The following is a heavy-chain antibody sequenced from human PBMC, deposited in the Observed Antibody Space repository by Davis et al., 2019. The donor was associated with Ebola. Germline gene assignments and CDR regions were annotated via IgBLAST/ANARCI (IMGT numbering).Heavy chain of an antibody. Sequence: PGGSLRLSCAASGFTFSSYSMNWVRQAPGKGLEWVSYISSSSSTIYYADSVKGRFTISRDNAKNSLYLQMNSLRAEDTAVYYCASTPPDFWSEGGMDVWGKGTTVTVSS. V-gene: IGHV3-48*01. CDR3: ASTPPDFWSEGGMDV. D-gene: IGHD3-3*01. CDR2: ISSSSSTI. CDR1: GFTFSSYS. J-gene: IGHJ6*04.